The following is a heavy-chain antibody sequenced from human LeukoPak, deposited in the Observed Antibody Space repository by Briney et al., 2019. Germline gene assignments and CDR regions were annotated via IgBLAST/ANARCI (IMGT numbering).Heavy chain of an antibody. J-gene: IGHJ4*02. Sequence: ASVKVSCKASGCTFTGYYMHWVRQAPGQGLEWMGWINPNSGGTNYAQKFQGRVTMTRDTSISTAYMELSRLRSDDTAVYYCARDLGWFGNFDYWGQGTLVTVSS. CDR3: ARDLGWFGNFDY. CDR1: GCTFTGYY. CDR2: INPNSGGT. D-gene: IGHD3-10*01. V-gene: IGHV1-2*02.